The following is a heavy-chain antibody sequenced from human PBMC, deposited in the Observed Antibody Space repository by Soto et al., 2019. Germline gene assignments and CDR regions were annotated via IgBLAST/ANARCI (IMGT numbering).Heavy chain of an antibody. V-gene: IGHV4-34*01. CDR2: INHSGST. J-gene: IGHJ2*01. CDR3: ARRGGYSYGYPNWYFDL. Sequence: QVQLQQWGAGLLKPSETLSLTCAVYGGSFSGYYWSWIRQPPGKGLEWIGEINHSGSTNYNPSLKSRVTISVDTSKNQFSQKLSSVTAADTAVYYCARRGGYSYGYPNWYFDLWGRGTLVTVSS. CDR1: GGSFSGYY. D-gene: IGHD5-18*01.